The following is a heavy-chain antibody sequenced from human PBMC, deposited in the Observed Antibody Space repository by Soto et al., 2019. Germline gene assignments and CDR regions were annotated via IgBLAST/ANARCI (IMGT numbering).Heavy chain of an antibody. J-gene: IGHJ4*02. V-gene: IGHV4-59*01. CDR2: IYYSGST. Sequence: SETLALTCTVSGGSISSYYGSWIRQPPGKGLEWIGYIYYSGSTSYNPSLKSRVTLSIDTSENQFSLKLNSMTAADTAVYYCARQRVLPAQYFFDYWGQGTLVTVSS. CDR1: GGSISSYY. CDR3: ARQRVLPAQYFFDY. D-gene: IGHD6-13*01.